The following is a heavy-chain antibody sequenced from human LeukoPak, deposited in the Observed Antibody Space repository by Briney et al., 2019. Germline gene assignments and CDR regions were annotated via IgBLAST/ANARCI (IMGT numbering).Heavy chain of an antibody. CDR2: ISGSSNDI. V-gene: IGHV3-21*01. CDR3: ATDYYCSGGSCYPPD. CDR1: GFPFSIYT. D-gene: IGHD2-15*01. Sequence: GGSLRLSCAASGFPFSIYTMNWVRQAPGKGLEWVPSISGSSNDIYYADSVKGRFTISRDNDKNSLYLQMNSLRAEDTAVYYCATDYYCSGGSCYPPDWGQGTLVTVSS. J-gene: IGHJ4*02.